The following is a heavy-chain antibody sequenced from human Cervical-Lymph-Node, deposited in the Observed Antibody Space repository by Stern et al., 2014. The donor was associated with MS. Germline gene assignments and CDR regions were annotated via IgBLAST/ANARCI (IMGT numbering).Heavy chain of an antibody. J-gene: IGHJ4*02. CDR1: GGSVSNGLYY. V-gene: IGHV4-61*01. CDR2: MSHSGSA. CDR3: ARDALTILGTDS. Sequence: QLQLQESGPGLVKPSETLSLTCTVSGGSVSNGLYYWSWIRQPPGKGLEWIGCMSHSGSANYNHSLKSRVTISVDTSKNQFSLNLSSLTAADTAVYYCARDALTILGTDSWGQGTLVTVSS. D-gene: IGHD3-3*01.